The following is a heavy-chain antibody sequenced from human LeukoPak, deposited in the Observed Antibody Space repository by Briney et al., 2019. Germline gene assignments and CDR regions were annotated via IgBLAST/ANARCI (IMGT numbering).Heavy chain of an antibody. CDR2: IWYDGSNR. Sequence: GGSLRLSCAASGFTFSSYGMHWVRQAPGKGLEWVAVIWYDGSNRYYADSVKGRFTISRDNSKNTLYLQMNSLRAEDTAVYYCARVQSAYYYYYGMDVWGQGTTVTVSS. CDR1: GFTFSSYG. CDR3: ARVQSAYYYYYGMDV. V-gene: IGHV3-33*01. J-gene: IGHJ6*02.